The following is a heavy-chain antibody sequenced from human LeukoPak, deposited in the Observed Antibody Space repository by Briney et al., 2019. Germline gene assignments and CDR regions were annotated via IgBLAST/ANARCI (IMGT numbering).Heavy chain of an antibody. CDR1: GYTLTDLS. CDR3: AGRYGDYVY. Sequence: GASVKVSCKVSGYTLTDLSMHWVRQAPGKGLEWMGRFDPEDGEKIYAHRFQGRVAMTEDTSTDTAYMELSSLRAEDTAVYYCAGRYGDYVYWGQGTLVTVSS. D-gene: IGHD4-17*01. V-gene: IGHV1-24*01. J-gene: IGHJ4*02. CDR2: FDPEDGEK.